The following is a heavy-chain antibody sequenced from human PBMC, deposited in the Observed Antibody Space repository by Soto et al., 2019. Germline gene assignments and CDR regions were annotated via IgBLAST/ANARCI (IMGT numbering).Heavy chain of an antibody. CDR1: GLTFSLYG. CDR2: IWYDGSNK. V-gene: IGHV3-33*01. CDR3: ARGLRGISFYGMDV. D-gene: IGHD3-16*01. Sequence: QVQLVESGGGVVQPGRSLRLSCAASGLTFSLYGMHWVRQAPGKGLEWVAVIWYDGSNKFYADSVKGRFTISRDNSKNTLYLQMNSLRDEDTAVYYCARGLRGISFYGMDVWGQGTTVIVSS. J-gene: IGHJ6*02.